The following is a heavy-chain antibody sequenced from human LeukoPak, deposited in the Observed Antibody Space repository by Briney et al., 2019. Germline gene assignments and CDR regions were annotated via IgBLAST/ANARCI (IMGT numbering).Heavy chain of an antibody. V-gene: IGHV2-5*01. J-gene: IGHJ4*02. Sequence: SGPTLVQPTQTLTLTCTFSGLSLSPSGVGVGWIRQPPRKAREWLTLIYWNDDKRYSPSLKSRLTITKDTSKNQVVLTMTDMDPVDTATYYCAQRGPYSGYDVSFDYWGQGTLVTVSS. CDR1: GLSLSPSGVG. CDR3: AQRGPYSGYDVSFDY. D-gene: IGHD5-12*01. CDR2: IYWNDDK.